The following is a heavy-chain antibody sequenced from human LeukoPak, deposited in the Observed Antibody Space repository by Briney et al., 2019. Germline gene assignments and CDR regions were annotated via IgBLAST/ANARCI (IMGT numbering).Heavy chain of an antibody. CDR1: GYSFTSYW. CDR2: LYPGASDT. V-gene: IGHV5-51*01. CDR3: STPPVGDKRLERAFDI. D-gene: IGHD1-1*01. J-gene: IGHJ3*02. Sequence: PGESLKISCKGSGYSFTSYWIGWVRQMPGKGLEWMGTLYPGASDTRYSPSFQCQVTISPAKSISTAYRQWGSLKASDTAMYYLSTPPVGDKRLERAFDIWGQGTMVTVSS.